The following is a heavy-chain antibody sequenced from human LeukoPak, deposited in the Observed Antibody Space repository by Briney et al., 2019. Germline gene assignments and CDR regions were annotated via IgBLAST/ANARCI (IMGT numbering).Heavy chain of an antibody. Sequence: PSETLSLTCTVSGGSISGYYWSWIRQPAGKGLEWIGRIYTSGNTNYNPSLKSRVTMSVDTSKNQLSLELSSVTAADTAVYFCARDVVAGRDYWGQGTLVTVSS. CDR1: GGSISGYY. V-gene: IGHV4-4*07. J-gene: IGHJ4*02. CDR2: IYTSGNT. CDR3: ARDVVAGRDY. D-gene: IGHD6-19*01.